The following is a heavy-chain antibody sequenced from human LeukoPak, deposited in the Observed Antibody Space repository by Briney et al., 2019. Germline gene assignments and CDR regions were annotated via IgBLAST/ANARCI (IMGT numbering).Heavy chain of an antibody. CDR1: GFTFSTYG. CDR2: IRFNGDST. CDR3: ARDSGYCSSTGCYVHYFDY. V-gene: IGHV3-30*02. D-gene: IGHD2-2*01. J-gene: IGHJ4*02. Sequence: GGSLRLSCAASGFTFSTYGMHWVRQAPGKGLEWVAFIRFNGDSTYYSDSVKGRFTISRDNSQNTLYLQMNSLRAEDTAVYYCARDSGYCSSTGCYVHYFDYWGQGTLVTVSS.